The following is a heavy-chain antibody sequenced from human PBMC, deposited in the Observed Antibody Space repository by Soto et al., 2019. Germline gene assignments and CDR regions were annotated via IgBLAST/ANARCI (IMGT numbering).Heavy chain of an antibody. J-gene: IGHJ4*02. CDR3: TFRRSVVGATAIHY. D-gene: IGHD1-26*01. Sequence: PXEXLKISYKCSGDXFTNFLVVWVRHMAGKGLELMGIIYSGDSDTSYSPSFQGQVTISADKSIKTAYLQWSSLKASDTAIYYCTFRRSVVGATAIHYWGQGTLGTVS. CDR1: GDXFTNFL. V-gene: IGHV5-51*01. CDR2: IYSGDSDT.